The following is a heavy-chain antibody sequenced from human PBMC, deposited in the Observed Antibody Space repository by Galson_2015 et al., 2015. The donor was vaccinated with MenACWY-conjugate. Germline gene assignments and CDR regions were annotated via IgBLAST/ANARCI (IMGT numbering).Heavy chain of an antibody. Sequence: SEPLSLTCAVSVGSSSSSYWGWIRQPPGKGLEWIGYIHYTGSTNYSPSLKGRVTLSLDMSKNQFSLKLNSLTAADTAVYYCARGAIDYFDSWGQGSLVTVSS. V-gene: IGHV4-59*01. CDR2: IHYTGST. D-gene: IGHD1-26*01. CDR1: VGSSSSSY. CDR3: ARGAIDYFDS. J-gene: IGHJ4*02.